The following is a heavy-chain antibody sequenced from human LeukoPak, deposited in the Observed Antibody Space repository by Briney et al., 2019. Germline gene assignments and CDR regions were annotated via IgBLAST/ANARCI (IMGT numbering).Heavy chain of an antibody. J-gene: IGHJ6*03. Sequence: GASVKVSCKASGYTFTTYNINWVRQAPGQGLEWMGWISAYNGNTNYAQKLQGRVTMTTDTSTSTAYMELRSLRSDDTAVYYCARDREWFGDMDVWGKGTTVTISS. V-gene: IGHV1-18*01. D-gene: IGHD3-10*01. CDR3: ARDREWFGDMDV. CDR2: ISAYNGNT. CDR1: GYTFTTYN.